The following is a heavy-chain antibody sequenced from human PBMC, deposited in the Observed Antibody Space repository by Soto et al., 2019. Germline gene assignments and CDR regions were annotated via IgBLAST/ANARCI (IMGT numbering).Heavy chain of an antibody. CDR2: IYYSGST. Sequence: SETLSLTCTVSGGSISSSSYYWGWIRQPPGKGLEWIGSIYYSGSTYYNPSLKSRVTISVDTSKNQFSLKLSSVTAADTAVYYCARTGGEDAFDIWGQGTMVTVSS. CDR3: ARTGGEDAFDI. J-gene: IGHJ3*02. D-gene: IGHD7-27*01. CDR1: GGSISSSSYY. V-gene: IGHV4-39*01.